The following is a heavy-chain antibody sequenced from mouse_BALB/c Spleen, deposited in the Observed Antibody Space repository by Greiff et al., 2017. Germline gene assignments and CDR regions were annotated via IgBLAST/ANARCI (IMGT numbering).Heavy chain of an antibody. Sequence: VMLVESGAELAKPGASVKMSCKASGYTFTSYWMHWVKQRPGQGLEWIGYINPSTGYTEYNQKFKDKATLTADKSSSTAYMQLSSLTSEDSAVYYCAREARNYDGYYVPWFAYWGQGTLVTVSA. V-gene: IGHV1-7*01. CDR1: GYTFTSYW. J-gene: IGHJ3*01. D-gene: IGHD2-3*01. CDR2: INPSTGYT. CDR3: AREARNYDGYYVPWFAY.